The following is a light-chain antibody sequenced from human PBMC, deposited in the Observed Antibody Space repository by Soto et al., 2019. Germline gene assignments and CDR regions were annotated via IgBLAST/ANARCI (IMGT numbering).Light chain of an antibody. V-gene: IGLV2-14*01. CDR3: SSYTSSSTHVV. J-gene: IGLJ2*01. CDR1: SSDVGGYNY. Sequence: QSVLTQPASVSGSPGQSITISCTGTSSDVGGYNYVSWYQQHPGKAPKLMIYEVSNRPSGVSKRFSGSKSGNTASLTISGLQAEDEADYYCSSYTSSSTHVVFGGGTQLTVL. CDR2: EVS.